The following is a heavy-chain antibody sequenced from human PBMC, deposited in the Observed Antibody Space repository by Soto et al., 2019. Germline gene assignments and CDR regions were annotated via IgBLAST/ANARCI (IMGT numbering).Heavy chain of an antibody. Sequence: QLQLQESGSGLVKPSQTLSLTCTVSGDSITTGSYAWSWIRQAPGKGLQWIGNIHVSGYTSFNTSLAGRVSTWVAPSKNRSSLNVMSAPAAGTAIYYCARGGALRPNAHVPLDTWGKGRLVTVSS. CDR2: IHVSGYT. CDR3: ARGGALRPNAHVPLDT. J-gene: IGHJ4*02. D-gene: IGHD1-1*01. CDR1: GDSITTGSYA. V-gene: IGHV4-30-2*01.